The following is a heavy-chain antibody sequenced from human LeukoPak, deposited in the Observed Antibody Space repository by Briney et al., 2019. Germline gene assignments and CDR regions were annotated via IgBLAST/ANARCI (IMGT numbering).Heavy chain of an antibody. V-gene: IGHV4-59*01. Sequence: SETLSLTCTVSGGSISSYYWSWIRQPPGKGLEWIGYIYYSGSTNYNPYLKSRVTISVDPSKNQFSLKLSSVTAADTAVYYCARAVAARRDHYYYYYMDVWGKGTTVTVSS. D-gene: IGHD6-6*01. CDR2: IYYSGST. CDR1: GGSISSYY. CDR3: ARAVAARRDHYYYYYMDV. J-gene: IGHJ6*03.